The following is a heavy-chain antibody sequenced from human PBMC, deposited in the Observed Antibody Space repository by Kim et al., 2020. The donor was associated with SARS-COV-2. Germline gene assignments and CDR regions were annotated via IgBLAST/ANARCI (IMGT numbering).Heavy chain of an antibody. V-gene: IGHV4-34*01. Sequence: NPSLKSRVTISVDTSKNQFSLKLSSVTAADTAVYYCARAGWSGSYYCLDYWGQGTLVTVSS. D-gene: IGHD1-26*01. CDR3: ARAGWSGSYYCLDY. J-gene: IGHJ4*02.